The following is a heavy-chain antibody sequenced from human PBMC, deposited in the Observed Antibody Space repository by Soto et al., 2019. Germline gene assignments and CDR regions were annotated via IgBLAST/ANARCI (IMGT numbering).Heavy chain of an antibody. CDR2: IYHSGST. CDR3: AREPGIVATIYDYYYGMDV. D-gene: IGHD5-12*01. J-gene: IGHJ6*02. Sequence: PSETLSLTCAVSGYSISSGYYWGWIRQPPGKGLEWIGSIYHSGSTYYNPSLKSRVTISVDTSKNQFSLKLSSVTAADTAVYYCAREPGIVATIYDYYYGMDVWGQGTTVTVSS. CDR1: GYSISSGYY. V-gene: IGHV4-38-2*02.